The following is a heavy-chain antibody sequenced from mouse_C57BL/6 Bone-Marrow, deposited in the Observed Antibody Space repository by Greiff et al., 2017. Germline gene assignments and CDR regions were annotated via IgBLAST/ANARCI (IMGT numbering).Heavy chain of an antibody. Sequence: QVQLKQPGAELVKPGASVKLSCKASGYTFTSYWMQWVKQRPGQGLEWIGEIDPSDSYTNYNQKFKGKATLTVDTSSSTAYMQLSSLTSEDSAVYYCAREGLCGFAYWGQGTLVTVSA. V-gene: IGHV1-50*01. J-gene: IGHJ3*01. CDR3: AREGLCGFAY. D-gene: IGHD2-4*01. CDR2: IDPSDSYT. CDR1: GYTFTSYW.